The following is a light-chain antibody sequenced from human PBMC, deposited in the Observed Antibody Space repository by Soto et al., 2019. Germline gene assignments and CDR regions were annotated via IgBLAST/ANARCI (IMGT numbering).Light chain of an antibody. CDR2: AAS. CDR3: QQYYSYPFT. Sequence: AIRMTQSPSSFSASTGDRVTITCRASQGISSYLAWYQQKPGKAPKLLIYAASTLQSGVPSRFSGSGSGTDFTLTISFLQSEDSATYYCQQYYSYPFTFGPGTKVDIK. V-gene: IGKV1-8*01. J-gene: IGKJ3*01. CDR1: QGISSY.